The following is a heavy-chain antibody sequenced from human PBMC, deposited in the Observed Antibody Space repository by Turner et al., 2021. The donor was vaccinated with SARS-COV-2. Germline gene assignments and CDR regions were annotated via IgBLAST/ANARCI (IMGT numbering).Heavy chain of an antibody. J-gene: IGHJ5*02. Sequence: QLQLQEAGAGRVKASQTLSLTCTDPRGSISSSSYYWGWIRQPPGKGLEWIGSIYYSGSTYYNPSLKSRVTIFVDTSKNQFSLKLSSVTAADTAVYYCARRKRRDSYDTPFDPWGQGTLVTVSS. CDR2: IYYSGST. CDR3: ARRKRRDSYDTPFDP. CDR1: RGSISSSSYY. V-gene: IGHV4-39*01. D-gene: IGHD3-22*01.